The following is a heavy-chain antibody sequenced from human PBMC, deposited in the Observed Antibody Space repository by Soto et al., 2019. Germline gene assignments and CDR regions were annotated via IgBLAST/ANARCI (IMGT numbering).Heavy chain of an antibody. CDR1: GFTFSSYA. V-gene: IGHV3-23*01. D-gene: IGHD6-19*01. Sequence: EVQLLESGGGLVQPGGSLRLSCEASGFTFSSYAMSWVRQAPGKGLEWVSAISGSGGSTYYADSVKGRFTISRDNSKNTLYLQMNSLRAEDTAVYYCAKVISRVQWPLDYWGQGTLVTVSS. J-gene: IGHJ4*02. CDR2: ISGSGGST. CDR3: AKVISRVQWPLDY.